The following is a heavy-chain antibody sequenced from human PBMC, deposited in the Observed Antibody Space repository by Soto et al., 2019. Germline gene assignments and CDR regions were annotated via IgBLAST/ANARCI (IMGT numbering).Heavy chain of an antibody. Sequence: QVQLQQWGAGLLKPSETLSLTCAVYGGSFSGYYWSWIRQPPGKGLEWIGEINHSGSTNYNPSLKSRVSIPVDTSKNQFSLKLSSVTAADTAVYYCARAPPYYYDSSGYFHYYYYYGMDVWGQGTTVTVSS. CDR2: INHSGST. J-gene: IGHJ6*02. V-gene: IGHV4-34*01. CDR3: ARAPPYYYDSSGYFHYYYYYGMDV. CDR1: GGSFSGYY. D-gene: IGHD3-22*01.